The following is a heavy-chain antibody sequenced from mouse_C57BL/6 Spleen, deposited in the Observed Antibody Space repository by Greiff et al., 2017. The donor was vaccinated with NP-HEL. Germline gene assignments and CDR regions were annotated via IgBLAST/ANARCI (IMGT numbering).Heavy chain of an antibody. CDR3: ASAYYDYDGAY. V-gene: IGHV5-6*01. J-gene: IGHJ3*01. D-gene: IGHD2-4*01. Sequence: EVQLVESGGDLVKPGGSLKLSCAASGFTFSSYGMSWVRQTPDKRLEWVATISSGGSYTYYPDSVKGRFTISRDNAKNTLYLQMSSLKSEDTAMYYCASAYYDYDGAYWGQGTLVTVSA. CDR2: ISSGGSYT. CDR1: GFTFSSYG.